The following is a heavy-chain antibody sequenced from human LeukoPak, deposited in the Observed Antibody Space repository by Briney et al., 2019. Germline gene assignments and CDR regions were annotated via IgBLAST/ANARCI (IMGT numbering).Heavy chain of an antibody. V-gene: IGHV1-2*02. CDR1: GYTFTGYY. CDR3: ARESNEVVAPVGYYYYMDV. CDR2: INPNSGGT. Sequence: ASVKVSCKASGYTFTGYYMHWVRQAPGQGLEWMGWINPNSGGTNYAQKFQGRVTMTRDTSISTAYMELSSLRSEDTAVYYCARESNEVVAPVGYYYYMDVWGKGTTVTVSS. J-gene: IGHJ6*03. D-gene: IGHD2-15*01.